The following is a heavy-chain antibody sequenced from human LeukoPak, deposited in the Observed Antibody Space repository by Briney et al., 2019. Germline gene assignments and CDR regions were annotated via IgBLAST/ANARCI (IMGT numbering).Heavy chain of an antibody. CDR2: IKTDGSIT. CDR3: VRDRTTVTLFDY. D-gene: IGHD4-17*01. CDR1: AFTFSSYT. J-gene: IGHJ4*02. V-gene: IGHV3-74*01. Sequence: GGSLRVSCAASAFTFSSYTLNWVRQAPGKGLVWISRIKTDGSITGYADSVQGRFSISRDNAKNTVYLQMNSLRAEDTAVYYCVRDRTTVTLFDYWGQGALVTVSS.